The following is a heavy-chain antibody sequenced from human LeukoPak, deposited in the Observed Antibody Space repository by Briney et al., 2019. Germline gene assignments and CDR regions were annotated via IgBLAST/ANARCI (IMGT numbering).Heavy chain of an antibody. Sequence: GASVKVSCKASGYTFTSYGISWVRQAPGQGLEWMGWISAYNGNTNYAQKLQGRVTITTDTSTSTAYMELRSLRSDDTAVDFWAREKYHGSGSLADYWGQGTLVTVSS. V-gene: IGHV1-18*01. J-gene: IGHJ4*02. CDR1: GYTFTSYG. D-gene: IGHD3-10*01. CDR2: ISAYNGNT. CDR3: AREKYHGSGSLADY.